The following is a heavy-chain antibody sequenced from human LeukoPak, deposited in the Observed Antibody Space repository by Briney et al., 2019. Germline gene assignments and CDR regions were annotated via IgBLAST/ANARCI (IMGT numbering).Heavy chain of an antibody. CDR2: IYYSGSA. D-gene: IGHD2-2*02. J-gene: IGHJ6*03. V-gene: IGHV4-59*01. CDR1: GVTISSYY. Sequence: PSETLSLSCTVSGVTISSYYWSWIRQAPGKGLEWIGYIYYSGSANYNPYLTSRVTISVDTSKNQFSLKLSSVTAADTAEYYCARVGYCSSTSCYTGYYYMDVWGKGTTVTVSS. CDR3: ARVGYCSSTSCYTGYYYMDV.